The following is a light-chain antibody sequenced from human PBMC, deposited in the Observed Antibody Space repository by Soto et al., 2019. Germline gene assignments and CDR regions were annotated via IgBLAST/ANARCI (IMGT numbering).Light chain of an antibody. V-gene: IGKV1-5*03. CDR1: QTISSW. Sequence: SLEDKKKITCRASQTISSWLAWYQQKPGKAPKLLIYKASTLKSGVPSRFSGIVSGTELNLTLVCGHAVAVAPYFCSLSLWPPDAFGHGTKVDIK. J-gene: IGKJ3*01. CDR3: SLSLWPPDA. CDR2: KAS.